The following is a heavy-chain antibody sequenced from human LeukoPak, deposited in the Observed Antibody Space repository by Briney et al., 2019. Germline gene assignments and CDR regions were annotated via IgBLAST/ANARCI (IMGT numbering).Heavy chain of an antibody. J-gene: IGHJ4*02. CDR3: AREGYSSSSPFDY. D-gene: IGHD6-6*01. CDR2: IIPILGIA. V-gene: IGHV1-69*04. Sequence: GASVEVSCKASGGTFTSYAISWVRQAPGQGLEWMGRIIPILGIANYAQKFQGRVTITADKSTSTAYMELSSLRSEDTAVYYCAREGYSSSSPFDYWGQGTLVTVSS. CDR1: GGTFTSYA.